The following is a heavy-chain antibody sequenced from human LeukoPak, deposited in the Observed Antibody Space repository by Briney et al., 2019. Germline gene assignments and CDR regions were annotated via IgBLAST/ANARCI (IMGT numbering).Heavy chain of an antibody. D-gene: IGHD6-13*01. CDR3: AKRTSGSSWYSSDY. V-gene: IGHV3-53*01. J-gene: IGHJ4*02. CDR2: IYSGGNT. Sequence: GGSLRLSCAASGFTVSSNYMSWLRQAPGKGLEWVSVIYSGGNTYYADSVKGRFTFSRDNSKNTLYLQMNSLRAEDTAVYYCAKRTSGSSWYSSDYWGQGTLVTVSS. CDR1: GFTVSSNY.